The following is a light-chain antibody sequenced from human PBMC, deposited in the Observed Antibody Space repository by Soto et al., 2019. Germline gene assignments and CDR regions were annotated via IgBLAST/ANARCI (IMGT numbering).Light chain of an antibody. CDR3: QQYNELPPVT. CDR2: YAS. CDR1: ESIGSD. Sequence: EIVMTQSPATLSVSPGERATLSCRASESIGSDLAWYQQKPGQAPRLLIYYASTGAAGVPAKFSGSGSGTEFTLTISILQSEDFAVYYCQQYNELPPVTFGHGTKVEIK. J-gene: IGKJ1*01. V-gene: IGKV3-15*01.